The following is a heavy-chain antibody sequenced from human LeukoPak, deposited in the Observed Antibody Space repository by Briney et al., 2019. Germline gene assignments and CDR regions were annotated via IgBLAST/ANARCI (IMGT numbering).Heavy chain of an antibody. CDR1: GGSFSGYY. Sequence: PSETLSLTCAVYGGSFSGYYWSWIRQPPGKGLEWIGEINHSGSTNYNPSLKSRVTISVDTSKNQFSLKLSSVTAADTAVYYCARGPTVTSVTFDIWGQGTMVTVSS. CDR3: ARGPTVTSVTFDI. CDR2: INHSGST. V-gene: IGHV4-34*01. J-gene: IGHJ3*02. D-gene: IGHD4-17*01.